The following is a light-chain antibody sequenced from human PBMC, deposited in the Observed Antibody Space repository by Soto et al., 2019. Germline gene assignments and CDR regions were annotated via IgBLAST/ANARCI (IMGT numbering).Light chain of an antibody. CDR3: SSDSSSTTHVV. V-gene: IGLV2-14*03. CDR2: DVT. CDR1: STDVGDFNY. Sequence: QSALTQPASVSGSPGRSVTISCTGTSTDVGDFNYVSWYQHLPGRAPKLIIYDVTNRPSGISYRFSASKSGRTASLTISGLPAEDDADYYCSSDSSSTTHVVFGGGTKLTVL. J-gene: IGLJ2*01.